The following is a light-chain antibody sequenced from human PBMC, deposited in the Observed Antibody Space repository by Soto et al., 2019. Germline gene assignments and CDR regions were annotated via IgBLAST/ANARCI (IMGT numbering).Light chain of an antibody. Sequence: QSVLTQPASVSGSPGQSITISCTGTSSDVGRYNIVSWYQQHPGKAPKLMIYEGSKRPSGVSNRFSGSKSGNTASLTISGLQAEEEADYYCCSYAGSSTYVFGTGTKLTVL. CDR3: CSYAGSSTYV. CDR2: EGS. V-gene: IGLV2-23*01. CDR1: SSDVGRYNI. J-gene: IGLJ1*01.